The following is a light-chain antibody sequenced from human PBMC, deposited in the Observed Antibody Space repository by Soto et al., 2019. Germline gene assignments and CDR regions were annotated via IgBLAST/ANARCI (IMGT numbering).Light chain of an antibody. CDR1: SSDVGGYNY. J-gene: IGLJ1*01. CDR3: SSYAGSNIL. Sequence: SALTQPSSASGSPGQSVTISCTGTSSDVGGYNYVSWYQQHPGKAPKLMIYEVNKRPSGVPDRFSASKSGNTASLTVSGLQAEDEADYYCSSYAGSNILFGTGTKVTVL. CDR2: EVN. V-gene: IGLV2-8*01.